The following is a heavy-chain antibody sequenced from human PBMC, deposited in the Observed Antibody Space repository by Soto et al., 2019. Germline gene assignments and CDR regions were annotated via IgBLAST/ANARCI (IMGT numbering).Heavy chain of an antibody. CDR2: ISSSGRTT. CDR3: ARVWGGHEHLNAFDR. D-gene: IGHD5-12*01. CDR1: VFTFSDYY. J-gene: IGHJ3*02. V-gene: IGHV3-11*01. Sequence: VGSLRLSCAASVFTFSDYYMSCIRHSPGKWLEWVSYISSSGRTTYYADSVKGRFTISRDNAENSLYLQMNSLRAEDTAVYYCARVWGGHEHLNAFDRWGQGTMVTVSS.